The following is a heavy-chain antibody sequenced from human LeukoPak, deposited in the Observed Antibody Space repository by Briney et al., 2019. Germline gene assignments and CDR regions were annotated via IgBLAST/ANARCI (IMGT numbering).Heavy chain of an antibody. V-gene: IGHV4-34*01. CDR2: INHSGST. Sequence: SETLSLTCAVYGGSFSGYYWSWIRQPPGKGLEWIGEINHSGSTNYNPSLKSRVTISVDTSKNQFSLQLNSVTPEDTAVYYCAKVRVGATDYWGQGTLVTVSS. CDR1: GGSFSGYY. J-gene: IGHJ4*02. CDR3: AKVRVGATDY. D-gene: IGHD1-26*01.